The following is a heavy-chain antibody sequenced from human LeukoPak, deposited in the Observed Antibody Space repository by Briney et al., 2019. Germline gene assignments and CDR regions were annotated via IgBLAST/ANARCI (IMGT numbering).Heavy chain of an antibody. V-gene: IGHV1-2*02. Sequence: ASVKVSCQASEYTSSDFYLNWVRQAPGQGLEWMGWINPYTGAPIYAQNFQGRVTMTWDASIGTGYVELTRLTSDDTALYYCATSTVTHTRDPWGQGTLVTVSS. CDR3: ATSTVTHTRDP. J-gene: IGHJ5*02. CDR2: INPYTGAP. CDR1: EYTSSDFY. D-gene: IGHD1-1*01.